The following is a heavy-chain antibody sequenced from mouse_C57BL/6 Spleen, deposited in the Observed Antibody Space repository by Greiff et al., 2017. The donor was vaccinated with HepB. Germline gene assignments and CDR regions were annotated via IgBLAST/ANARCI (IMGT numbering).Heavy chain of an antibody. CDR3: TRDPHYGSSSYWYFDV. CDR2: ISSGGDYI. J-gene: IGHJ1*03. V-gene: IGHV5-9-1*02. Sequence: EVMLVESGEGLVKPGGSLKLSCAASGFTFSSYAMSWVRQTPEKRLEWVAYISSGGDYIYYADTVKGRFTISRDNDRNTLYLQMSSLKSEDTAMYYCTRDPHYGSSSYWYFDVLGRGTTVTVSS. D-gene: IGHD1-1*01. CDR1: GFTFSSYA.